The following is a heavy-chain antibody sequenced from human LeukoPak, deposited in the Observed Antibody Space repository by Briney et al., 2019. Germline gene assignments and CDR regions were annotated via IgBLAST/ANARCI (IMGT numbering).Heavy chain of an antibody. CDR3: ARLWSPMVEIDY. CDR1: GGSISSYY. Sequence: SETLSLTCSVSGGSISSYYWSWIGQPPGKGLEWIGYISYSGSTKYNPSLKSRVTISVDTSKNQFSLKVSSVTAADTAVYYCARLWSPMVEIDYWGQGTLVTVSS. J-gene: IGHJ4*02. D-gene: IGHD2-15*01. CDR2: ISYSGST. V-gene: IGHV4-59*08.